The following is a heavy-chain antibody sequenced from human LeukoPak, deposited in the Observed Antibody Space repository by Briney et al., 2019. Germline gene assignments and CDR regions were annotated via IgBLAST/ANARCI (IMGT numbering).Heavy chain of an antibody. D-gene: IGHD6-13*01. V-gene: IGHV1-18*04. J-gene: IGHJ4*02. CDR3: ARKGSSWYSRYYFDY. CDR2: ISAYNGNT. CDR1: DYTFTSYG. Sequence: GASVKVSCKASDYTFTSYGISWVRQAPGQGLEWMGWISAYNGNTNYAQKLQGRVTMTTDTSTSTAYMELRSLRSDDTAVYYCARKGSSWYSRYYFDYWGQGTLVTVSS.